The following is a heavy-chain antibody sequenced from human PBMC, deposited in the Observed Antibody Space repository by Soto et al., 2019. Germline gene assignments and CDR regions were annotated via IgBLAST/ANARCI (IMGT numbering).Heavy chain of an antibody. CDR1: GFTFSSYA. D-gene: IGHD2-15*01. J-gene: IGHJ6*02. Sequence: QVQLVESGGGVVQPGRSLRLSCAASGFTFSSYAMHWVRQAPGKGLEWVAVISYDGSNKYYADSVKGRFTISRDNSKNTLYLQMNSLRAEDTAVYYCARSYCSGGSCSHLVYYYYGMDVWGQGTTVTVSS. CDR2: ISYDGSNK. V-gene: IGHV3-30-3*01. CDR3: ARSYCSGGSCSHLVYYYYGMDV.